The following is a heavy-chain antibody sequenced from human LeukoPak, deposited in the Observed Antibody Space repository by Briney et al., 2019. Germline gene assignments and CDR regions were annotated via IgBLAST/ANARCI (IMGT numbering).Heavy chain of an antibody. Sequence: LPGGSLRLPCAASGFTFSSYSMNWVRQAPGKGLEWVSYISSSSSTIYYADSVKGRFTISRDNAKNSLYLQMNSLRAEDTAVYYCARETKGSYGYSPVVVWGQGTLVTVSS. D-gene: IGHD5-18*01. CDR3: ARETKGSYGYSPVVV. CDR2: ISSSSSTI. J-gene: IGHJ4*02. CDR1: GFTFSSYS. V-gene: IGHV3-48*04.